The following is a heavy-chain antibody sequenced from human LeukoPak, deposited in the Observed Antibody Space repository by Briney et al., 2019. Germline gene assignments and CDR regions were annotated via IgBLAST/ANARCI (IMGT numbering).Heavy chain of an antibody. Sequence: PGGSLRLSCAASGFTFSSYEMDWVRQAPGKGLVWVSYIGRTGSTKFYADSLEGRFTISRDNAKNSLYLQMNSLRAEDTAVYYCARRYCSTTNCLFDYWGQGTPVTVSS. CDR1: GFTFSSYE. D-gene: IGHD2-2*01. CDR3: ARRYCSTTNCLFDY. J-gene: IGHJ4*02. V-gene: IGHV3-48*03. CDR2: IGRTGSTK.